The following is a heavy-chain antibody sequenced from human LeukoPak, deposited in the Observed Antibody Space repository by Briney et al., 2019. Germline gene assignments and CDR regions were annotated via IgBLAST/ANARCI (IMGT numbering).Heavy chain of an antibody. CDR2: IYYSGST. D-gene: IGHD3-10*01. CDR1: GGSISSSSYY. J-gene: IGHJ5*02. V-gene: IGHV4-39*07. CDR3: ARGRRAMVRYNWFDP. Sequence: KTSETLSLTCTVSGGSISSSSYYWGWIRQPPGKGLEWIGSIYYSGSTYYNPSLKSRVTISVDTSKNQFSLKLSSVTAADTAVYYCARGRRAMVRYNWFDPWGQGTLVTVSS.